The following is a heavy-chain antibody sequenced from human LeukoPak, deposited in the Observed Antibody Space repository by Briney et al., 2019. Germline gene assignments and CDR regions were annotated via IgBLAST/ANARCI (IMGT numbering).Heavy chain of an antibody. D-gene: IGHD2-2*01. CDR3: ARDLYCSSTSCQQNWFDP. CDR1: GGSFSDYY. V-gene: IGHV4-34*01. CDR2: INHSGST. J-gene: IGHJ5*02. Sequence: PSETLSLTCAVYGGSFSDYYWSWIRQPPGKGLEWIGEINHSGSTNYNPSLKSRVTISVDTSKNQFSLKLSSVTAADTAVYYCARDLYCSSTSCQQNWFDPWGQGTLVTVSS.